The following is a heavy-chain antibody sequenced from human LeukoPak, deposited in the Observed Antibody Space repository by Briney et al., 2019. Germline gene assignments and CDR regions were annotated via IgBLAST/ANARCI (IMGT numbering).Heavy chain of an antibody. CDR1: GFTFSTSA. J-gene: IGHJ4*02. Sequence: GGSLRLSCAASGFTFSTSAMSWVRQAPGKGLEWVSAISGSGSSIYYADSVKGRFTISRDNSKNTLYLQMNSLRAEDTAVYYCARYWGPYDNSGAYFDYWGQGTLVTVSS. CDR2: ISGSGSSI. D-gene: IGHD3-22*01. V-gene: IGHV3-23*01. CDR3: ARYWGPYDNSGAYFDY.